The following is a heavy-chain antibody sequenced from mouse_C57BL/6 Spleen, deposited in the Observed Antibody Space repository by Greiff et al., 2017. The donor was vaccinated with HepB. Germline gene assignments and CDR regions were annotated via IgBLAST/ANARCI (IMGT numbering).Heavy chain of an antibody. D-gene: IGHD2-1*01. J-gene: IGHJ2*01. CDR3: AREGYGRVPDY. CDR1: GYSFTSYY. CDR2: IYPGSGNT. V-gene: IGHV1-66*01. Sequence: VQLQQSGPELVKPGASVKISCKASGYSFTSYYIHWVKQRPGQGLEWIGWIYPGSGNTKYNEKFKGKATLTADTSSSTAYMQLSSLTSEDSAVYYCAREGYGRVPDYWGQGTTLTVSS.